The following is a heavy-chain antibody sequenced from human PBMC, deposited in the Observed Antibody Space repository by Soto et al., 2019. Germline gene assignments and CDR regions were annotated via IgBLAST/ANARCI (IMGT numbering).Heavy chain of an antibody. Sequence: SETLSLTCSVSGDSISTFYWGWIRQSPGKELEWIGYVYYTGTTSYNPSLKSRVTISIDMSNNQFSLRLSSVNAAETAVYYCARGRTVRNYDDTSDFYYYFDYWGQGTLVTVSS. CDR2: VYYTGTT. V-gene: IGHV4-59*01. J-gene: IGHJ4*02. D-gene: IGHD3-22*01. CDR1: GDSISTFY. CDR3: ARGRTVRNYDDTSDFYYYFDY.